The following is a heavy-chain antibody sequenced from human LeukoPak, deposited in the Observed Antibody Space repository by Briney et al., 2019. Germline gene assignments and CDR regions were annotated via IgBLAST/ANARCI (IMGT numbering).Heavy chain of an antibody. CDR1: GFTFSSYA. CDR2: ISGSGDTK. J-gene: IGHJ4*02. CDR3: AKGGSYQYSDY. D-gene: IGHD3-16*02. Sequence: QPGGSLRLSCGVSGFTFSSYAMSWVRQAPGKGLKWVSSISGSGDTKYYADSVKGRFTISRDNSKNTLYLQMSSLRVEDTAVYYCAKGGSYQYSDYWGQGSLVTVSS. V-gene: IGHV3-23*01.